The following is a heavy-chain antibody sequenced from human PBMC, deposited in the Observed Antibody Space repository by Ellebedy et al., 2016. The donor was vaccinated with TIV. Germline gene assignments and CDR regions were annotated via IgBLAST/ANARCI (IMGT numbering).Heavy chain of an antibody. Sequence: GESLKISCKGSGYSFTSYWIGWVRQMPGKGLEWMGIIYPGDSDTSYSPSFQGQVTISADKSISTAYLQWSSLKASDTAMYYCARQKRRWGGGRYYGMDVWGQGTTVTVSS. CDR1: GYSFTSYW. CDR2: IYPGDSDT. CDR3: ARQKRRWGGGRYYGMDV. D-gene: IGHD3-16*01. V-gene: IGHV5-51*01. J-gene: IGHJ6*02.